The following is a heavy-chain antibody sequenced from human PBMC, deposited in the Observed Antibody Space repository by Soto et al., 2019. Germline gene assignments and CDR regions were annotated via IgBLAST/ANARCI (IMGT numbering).Heavy chain of an antibody. J-gene: IGHJ6*02. D-gene: IGHD3-10*01. V-gene: IGHV4-34*01. CDR2: INHSGST. Sequence: ALETRSLACAVKGASFSGYYCSWIRQPPGKGLEWIGEINHSGSTNYNPSLKSRVTISVDTSKNQFSLKLSSVTAADTAVYYCASLWSCTDYYYHGMDAWGQGTAVPLSS. CDR3: ASLWSCTDYYYHGMDA. CDR1: GASFSGYY.